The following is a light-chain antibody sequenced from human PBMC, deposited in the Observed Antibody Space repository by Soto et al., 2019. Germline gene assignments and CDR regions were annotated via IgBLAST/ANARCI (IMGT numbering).Light chain of an antibody. CDR1: QSGSDSY. CDR3: QQSINSPPT. V-gene: IGKV3D-20*02. Sequence: NVYTQFPGPLSLFRGERATLSCRASQSGSDSYLAWYQQKPGQPPRLLIYGVSSRGCGIPERFSGSGSGTDFTLTISNLQSEDFVSYFCQQSINSPPTFGGGTKVDIK. J-gene: IGKJ4*01. CDR2: GVS.